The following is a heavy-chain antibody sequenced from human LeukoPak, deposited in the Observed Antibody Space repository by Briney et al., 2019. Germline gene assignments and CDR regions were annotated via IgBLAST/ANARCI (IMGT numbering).Heavy chain of an antibody. D-gene: IGHD3-10*01. CDR2: IYYSGST. CDR1: GGSISSYY. Sequence: PSETLSLTCTVSGGSISSYYWSRIRQPPGKGLEWIGYIYYSGSTSYNPSLKSRVTISLDTSRNQFSLKLSSVTAADTAVYYCARVAPVTSGGFYFDFWGQGTLVTVSS. J-gene: IGHJ4*02. CDR3: ARVAPVTSGGFYFDF. V-gene: IGHV4-59*01.